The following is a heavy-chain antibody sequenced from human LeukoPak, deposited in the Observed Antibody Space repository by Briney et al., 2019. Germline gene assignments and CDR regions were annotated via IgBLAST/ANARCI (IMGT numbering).Heavy chain of an antibody. CDR3: ATVTVRGVITVYFDY. CDR1: GYTLTELS. D-gene: IGHD3-10*01. Sequence: ASVKVSCKVSGYTLTELSMHWVRQAPGKGLEWMGGFDPEDGGTIYAQKFQGRVTMTEDTSTDTAYMELSSLRSEDTAVYYCATVTVRGVITVYFDYWGQGTLVTVSS. J-gene: IGHJ4*02. V-gene: IGHV1-24*01. CDR2: FDPEDGGT.